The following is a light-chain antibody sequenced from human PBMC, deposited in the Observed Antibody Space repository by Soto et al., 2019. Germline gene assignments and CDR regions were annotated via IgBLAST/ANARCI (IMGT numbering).Light chain of an antibody. J-gene: IGLJ2*01. V-gene: IGLV2-14*01. CDR3: NSYTNSSAVV. CDR2: EVT. Sequence: QSALTQRASVSGSPGQSITISCAGTRDDIGAYDYVSWYQQHPGNAPKLLVYEVTNRPSGVSDRFSGSKSGNTASLTISGLQAEDEADYYCNSYTNSSAVVFGGGTKVTVL. CDR1: RDDIGAYDY.